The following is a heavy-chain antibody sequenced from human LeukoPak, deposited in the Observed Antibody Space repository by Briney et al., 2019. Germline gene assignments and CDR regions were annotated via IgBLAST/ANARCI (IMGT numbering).Heavy chain of an antibody. D-gene: IGHD6-13*01. J-gene: IGHJ4*02. CDR3: AALSSSWSGRVFDY. CDR2: IRYDGSNK. V-gene: IGHV3-30*02. Sequence: PGGSLRLSCAASGFTFSSYGMHWVRQAPGKGLEWVAFIRYDGSNKYYADSVKGRFTISRDNSKNTLYLQMNSLRAEDTAVYYCAALSSSWSGRVFDYWGQGTLVTVPS. CDR1: GFTFSSYG.